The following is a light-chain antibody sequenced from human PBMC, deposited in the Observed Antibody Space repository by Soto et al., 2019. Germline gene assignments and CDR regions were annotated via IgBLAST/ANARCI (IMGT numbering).Light chain of an antibody. CDR1: SSDVGGSNY. CDR2: DVS. J-gene: IGLJ1*01. CDR3: GSYTSSSTLYV. V-gene: IGLV2-14*01. Sequence: QSALTQPASVSGSPGQSSTISCTGTSSDVGGSNYVSWYQQHPGKAPKLMIYDVSNRPSGVSNRFSGSKSANTASLTISGLQAEDEADYYCGSYTSSSTLYVFGTGTKVTVL.